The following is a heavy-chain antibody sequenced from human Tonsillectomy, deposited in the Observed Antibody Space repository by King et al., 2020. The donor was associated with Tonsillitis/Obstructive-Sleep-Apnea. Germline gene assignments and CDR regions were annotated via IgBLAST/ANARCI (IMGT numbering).Heavy chain of an antibody. CDR1: GFTFSIYL. J-gene: IGHJ4*02. CDR2: ISYDGSNK. CDR3: ARDPPMDYYFDY. Sequence: VQLVESGGGVVQPGRSLRLSCAASGFTFSIYLIHWVRQAPDKGLEWVAVISYDGSNKFYADSVKGRFTISRDNSKNTLYLQMNSLRAEDTAVYYCARDPPMDYYFDYWGQGTLVTVSS. V-gene: IGHV3-30*04. D-gene: IGHD3/OR15-3a*01.